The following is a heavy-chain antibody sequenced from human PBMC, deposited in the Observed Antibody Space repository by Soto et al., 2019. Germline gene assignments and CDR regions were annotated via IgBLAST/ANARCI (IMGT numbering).Heavy chain of an antibody. D-gene: IGHD3-22*01. V-gene: IGHV1-18*01. Sequence: ASVKVSCKASGYTFTSYGISWVRQAPGQGLEWMGWISAYNGNTNYAQKLQGRVTMTTDTSTSTAYMELRSLRSDDTAVYYCARGVTVAVINTDPYFDYWGQGTMGTVSS. CDR3: ARGVTVAVINTDPYFDY. CDR2: ISAYNGNT. J-gene: IGHJ4*02. CDR1: GYTFTSYG.